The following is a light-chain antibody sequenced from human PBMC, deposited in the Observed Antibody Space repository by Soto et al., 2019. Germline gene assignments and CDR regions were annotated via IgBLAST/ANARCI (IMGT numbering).Light chain of an antibody. Sequence: DIQMTQSPSTLSASVGDRVTITCRASQSISSWLAWYQQKPGKAPKLLIYKASSLESGVPSRFSGSGSGTEFTLTISSLLPDDSATYYCQQFNSYPLTFGGGTTVEIK. CDR3: QQFNSYPLT. J-gene: IGKJ4*01. V-gene: IGKV1-5*03. CDR1: QSISSW. CDR2: KAS.